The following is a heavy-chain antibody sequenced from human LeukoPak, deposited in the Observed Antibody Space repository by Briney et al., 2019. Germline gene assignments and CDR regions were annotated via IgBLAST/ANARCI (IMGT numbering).Heavy chain of an antibody. CDR3: ASPPTRECSSISCPLSY. J-gene: IGHJ4*02. CDR1: GYSFTTYW. V-gene: IGHV5-51*01. D-gene: IGHD2-2*01. Sequence: PGESLKISCKGSGYSFTTYWIAWVRQMPGKGLEWMGVIYPGDSDTGYSRSFQGQVTISVDKSVSAAYLQWSSLKASDTAIYYCASPPTRECSSISCPLSYWGQGTLVTVSS. CDR2: IYPGDSDT.